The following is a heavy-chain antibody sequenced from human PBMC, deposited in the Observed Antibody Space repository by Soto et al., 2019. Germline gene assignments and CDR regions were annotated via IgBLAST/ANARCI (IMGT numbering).Heavy chain of an antibody. CDR1: GYSFTSYW. Sequence: KISCKGSGYSFTSYWIGWVRQAPGQGLEWMGGIIPIFGTANYAQKFQGRVTITADESTSTAYMELSSLRSEDTAVYYCARASSKQQLVLYGMDVWGQGTTVTVSS. J-gene: IGHJ6*02. CDR3: ARASSKQQLVLYGMDV. CDR2: IIPIFGTA. V-gene: IGHV1-69*01. D-gene: IGHD6-13*01.